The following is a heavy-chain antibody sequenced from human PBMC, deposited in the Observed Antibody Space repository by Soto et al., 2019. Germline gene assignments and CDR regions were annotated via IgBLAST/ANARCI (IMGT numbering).Heavy chain of an antibody. CDR2: IYSGGST. D-gene: IGHD5-18*01. CDR1: GFTVSSNY. CDR3: ARGTAMPDYYGMDV. V-gene: IGHV3-66*01. J-gene: IGHJ6*02. Sequence: GGSLRLSCAASGFTVSSNYMSWVRQAPGKGLEWVSVIYSGGSTYYADSVKGRFTISRDNSKNTLYLQMNSLRAEDTAVYYCARGTAMPDYYGMDVWGQGTTVTVSS.